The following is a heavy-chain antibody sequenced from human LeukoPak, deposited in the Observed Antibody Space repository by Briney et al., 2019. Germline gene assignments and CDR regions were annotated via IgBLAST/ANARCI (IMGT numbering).Heavy chain of an antibody. CDR1: GGSISSYY. D-gene: IGHD3-16*01. J-gene: IGHJ5*02. CDR3: ARFTPQGYGWGGYNRFDP. CDR2: IYYSGST. V-gene: IGHV4-59*01. Sequence: SETLSLTCTVSGGSISSYYWNWIRQPPGKGLEWIGYIYYSGSTNYNPSLKSRVTISLDTSKNQFPLNLTSVTAADTAVYYCARFTPQGYGWGGYNRFDPWGQGTLVTVSS.